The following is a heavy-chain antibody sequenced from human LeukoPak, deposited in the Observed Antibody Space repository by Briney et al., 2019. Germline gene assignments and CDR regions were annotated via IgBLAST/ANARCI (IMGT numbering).Heavy chain of an antibody. CDR1: GGSISSGGYY. D-gene: IGHD4-17*01. V-gene: IGHV4-31*03. J-gene: IGHJ4*02. CDR2: IYYSGST. CDR3: ARVPDYGDYVGSFDY. Sequence: SETLSLTCTVSGGSISSGGYYWSCIRQHPGKGLEWIGYIYYSGSTYYNPSLKSRVTISVDTSKNQFSLKLSSVTAADTAVYYCARVPDYGDYVGSFDYWGLGTLVTVSS.